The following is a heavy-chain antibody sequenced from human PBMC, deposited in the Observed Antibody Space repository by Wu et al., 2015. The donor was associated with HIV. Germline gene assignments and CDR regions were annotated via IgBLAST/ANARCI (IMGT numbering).Heavy chain of an antibody. CDR3: ARARRGEWLVLSRPFDY. D-gene: IGHD6-19*01. Sequence: QVQLLQSGAEVKNPGSSVRVSCKASGATFTSYALSWVRQAPGQGLEWMGRLIPMYGTANYAQKFQGRVTITADESTSTAYMDVSSLRSDDTAVYYCARARRGEWLVLSRPFDYWGQGTLVTVSS. CDR1: GATFTSYA. J-gene: IGHJ4*02. V-gene: IGHV1-69*13. CDR2: LIPMYGTA.